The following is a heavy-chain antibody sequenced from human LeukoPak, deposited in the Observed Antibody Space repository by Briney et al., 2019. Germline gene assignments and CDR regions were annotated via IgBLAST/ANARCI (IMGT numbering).Heavy chain of an antibody. J-gene: IGHJ6*03. CDR2: IYTSGST. V-gene: IGHV4-61*02. Sequence: SETLSLTCTVSGGSTSSGSYYWSWIRRPAGKGLEWIGRIYTSGSTNYNPSLKSRVTISVDTSKNQFSLKLSSVTAADTAVYYCARVRYDSSGYYYYYYMDVWGKGTTVTVSS. D-gene: IGHD3-22*01. CDR1: GGSTSSGSYY. CDR3: ARVRYDSSGYYYYYYMDV.